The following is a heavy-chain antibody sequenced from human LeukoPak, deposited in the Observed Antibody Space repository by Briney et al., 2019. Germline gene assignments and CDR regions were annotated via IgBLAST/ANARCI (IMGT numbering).Heavy chain of an antibody. J-gene: IGHJ2*01. V-gene: IGHV4-59*01. Sequence: SETLSLTCTVSGGSISSYYWSWIRQPPGKGLEWIGYIYYSGSTNYNPSLKSRVTTSVDTSKNQFSLKLSSVTAADTAVYYCARVYYSNSYDYWYFDLWGRGTLVTVSS. D-gene: IGHD6-13*01. CDR2: IYYSGST. CDR1: GGSISSYY. CDR3: ARVYYSNSYDYWYFDL.